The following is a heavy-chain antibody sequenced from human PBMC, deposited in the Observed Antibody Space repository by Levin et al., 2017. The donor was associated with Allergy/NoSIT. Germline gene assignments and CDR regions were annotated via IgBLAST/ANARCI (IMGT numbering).Heavy chain of an antibody. CDR2: ISTNGMTT. D-gene: IGHD6-13*01. J-gene: IGHJ4*02. V-gene: IGHV3-64D*06. CDR1: GFTFNTQA. Sequence: GESLKISCSASGFTFNTQAIHWVRQTPGKGLEYVSSISTNGMTTSYADSVKGRFTISRDNSKNTVFLQMSSLRAEDTAVYYCTTGSSWYYFDSWGQGTLVTVSS. CDR3: TTGSSWYYFDS.